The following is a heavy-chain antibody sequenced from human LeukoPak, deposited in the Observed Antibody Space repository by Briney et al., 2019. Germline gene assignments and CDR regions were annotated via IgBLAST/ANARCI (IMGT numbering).Heavy chain of an antibody. V-gene: IGHV4-34*01. CDR3: ARSYGSGSYYISDAFDI. CDR2: INHSGST. Sequence: SETLSLTCAVYGGSFSGYYWSWIRQPPGKGLEWIGDINHSGSTNYNSSLKSRVTISVDTSKNQFSLKLSSVTAADTAVYYCARSYGSGSYYISDAFDIWGQGTMVTVSS. CDR1: GGSFSGYY. J-gene: IGHJ3*02. D-gene: IGHD3-10*01.